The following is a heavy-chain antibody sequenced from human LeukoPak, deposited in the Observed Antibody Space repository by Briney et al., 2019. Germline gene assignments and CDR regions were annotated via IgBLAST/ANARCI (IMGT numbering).Heavy chain of an antibody. D-gene: IGHD4-17*01. Sequence: SETLSLTSAVYGGSFSGYYWSWIRQPPGKGLEWIGEINHSGSTNYNPSLKSRVTISLDTSKNQFSLKLSSVTAADTAVYYCARGQGTVTTHWGQGTLVTVSS. V-gene: IGHV4-34*01. CDR3: ARGQGTVTTH. CDR2: INHSGST. J-gene: IGHJ4*02. CDR1: GGSFSGYY.